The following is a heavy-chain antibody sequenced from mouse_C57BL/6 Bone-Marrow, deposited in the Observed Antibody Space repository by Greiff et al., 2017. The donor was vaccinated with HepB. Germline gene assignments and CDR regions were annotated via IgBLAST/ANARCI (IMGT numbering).Heavy chain of an antibody. CDR3: ARWVRPYFDY. D-gene: IGHD2-1*01. V-gene: IGHV1-22*01. CDR2: INPNNGGT. J-gene: IGHJ2*01. CDR1: GYTFTDYN. Sequence: VQLKQSGPELVKPGASVKMSCKASGYTFTDYNMHWVKQSHGKSLEWIGYINPNNGGTSYNQKFKGKATLTVNKSSSTAYMELRSLTSEDSAVYSCARWVRPYFDYWGQGTTLTVSS.